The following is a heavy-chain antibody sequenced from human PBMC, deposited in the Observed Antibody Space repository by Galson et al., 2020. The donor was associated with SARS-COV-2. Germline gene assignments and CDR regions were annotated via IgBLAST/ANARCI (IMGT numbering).Heavy chain of an antibody. V-gene: IGHV1-2*06. CDR3: ARDSYILTGFRAFDI. J-gene: IGHJ3*02. CDR1: GYTFTGCY. CDR2: INPNSGGT. Sequence: ASVKVSCKASGYTFTGCYMHWVRQAPGQGLEWMGRINPNSGGTKYAQKFQGRVTMTRDTSISTAYMELSRLRSDDTAVYYCARDSYILTGFRAFDIWGQGTMVTVSS. D-gene: IGHD3-9*01.